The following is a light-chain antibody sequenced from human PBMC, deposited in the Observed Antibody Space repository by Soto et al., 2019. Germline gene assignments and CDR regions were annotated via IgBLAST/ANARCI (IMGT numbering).Light chain of an antibody. CDR1: SSDVGTYYF. V-gene: IGLV2-14*02. J-gene: IGLJ3*02. CDR2: EGT. Sequence: QSVLTQPASVSGSLGQSITISCTGSSSDVGTYYFVSWYQQHPGKVPKLMIYEGTKRPSGVSDRFSGSKSGNTASMTISGLQAEDEADYYCQSYDSSLSGWVFGGGTKLTVL. CDR3: QSYDSSLSGWV.